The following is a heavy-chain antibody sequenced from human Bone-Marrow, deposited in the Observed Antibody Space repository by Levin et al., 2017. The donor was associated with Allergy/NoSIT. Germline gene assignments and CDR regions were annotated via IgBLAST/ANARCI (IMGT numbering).Heavy chain of an antibody. D-gene: IGHD3-22*01. CDR3: ARAGFRSPMIDRNWFGP. V-gene: IGHV4-59*01. J-gene: IGHJ5*02. CDR2: TFPTGNT. CDR1: GGSINGYF. Sequence: PSETLSLTCTVSGGSINGYFWSWIRQPPGKGLEWIGHTFPTGNTNYSPSLKSRVTISADTAKNQVSLNLASVTAADTAVYFCARAGFRSPMIDRNWFGPWGLGTLVTVPS.